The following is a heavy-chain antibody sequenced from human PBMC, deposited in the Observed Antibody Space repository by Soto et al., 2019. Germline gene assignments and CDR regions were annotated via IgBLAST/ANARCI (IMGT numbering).Heavy chain of an antibody. CDR3: VRESYYDGTLGAFDI. CDR2: ISYDERQK. CDR1: GFTFSTYA. D-gene: IGHD3-22*01. V-gene: IGHV3-30*04. J-gene: IGHJ3*02. Sequence: QVQLEESGGGVVQPGRSLRLSCAASGFTFSTYAMHWVRQAPGKGLEWVAVISYDERQKYYADPVKGRFTISRDNSKDTVYLQMNSLRTEDTAVYYCVRESYYDGTLGAFDIWGQGTMVTVSS.